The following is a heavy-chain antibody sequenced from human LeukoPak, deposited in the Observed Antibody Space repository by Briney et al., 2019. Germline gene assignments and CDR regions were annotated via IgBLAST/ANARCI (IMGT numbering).Heavy chain of an antibody. CDR2: INAYTGNT. J-gene: IGHJ4*02. D-gene: IGHD1-1*01. CDR1: GYTFTSYG. Sequence: ASVKVSCKASGYTFTSYGLSWVRQAPGQGLEWMGWINAYTGNTNYAQKLQGRVTMTTDTSTSTAYMELRSLRSDGTAVYYCARGVPRGYYYFDYWGQGTLVTVSS. CDR3: ARGVPRGYYYFDY. V-gene: IGHV1-18*01.